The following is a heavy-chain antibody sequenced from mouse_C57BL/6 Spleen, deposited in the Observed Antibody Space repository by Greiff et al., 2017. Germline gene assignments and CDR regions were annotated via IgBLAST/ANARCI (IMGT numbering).Heavy chain of an antibody. J-gene: IGHJ3*01. D-gene: IGHD6-5*01. CDR1: GYTFTDYN. CDR3: ARSLRGFAY. Sequence: EVKLMESGPELVKPGASVKMSCKASGYTFTDYNMHWVKQSHGKSLEWIGYINPNNGGTSYNQKFKGKATLTVNKSSSTAYMELRSLTSEDSAVYYCARSLRGFAYWGQGTLVTVSA. CDR2: INPNNGGT. V-gene: IGHV1-22*01.